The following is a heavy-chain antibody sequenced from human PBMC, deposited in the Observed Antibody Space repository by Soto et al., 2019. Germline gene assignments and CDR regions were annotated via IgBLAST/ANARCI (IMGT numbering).Heavy chain of an antibody. Sequence: QVQLVESGGGVVQPGRSLRLSCAASGFTFSTHAMHWVRQAPGKGLECVAIVSFDGSNKYYADSVKGRFTISRDNSKNPLYLQMSGLPPEDTAVYYWARDQTGITTTGGGRIDHWGQGTLVTVSS. CDR3: ARDQTGITTTGGGRIDH. J-gene: IGHJ4*02. V-gene: IGHV3-30-3*01. D-gene: IGHD1-20*01. CDR1: GFTFSTHA. CDR2: VSFDGSNK.